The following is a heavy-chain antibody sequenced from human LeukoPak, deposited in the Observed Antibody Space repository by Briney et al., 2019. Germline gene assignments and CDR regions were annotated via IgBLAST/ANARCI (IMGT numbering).Heavy chain of an antibody. D-gene: IGHD6-6*01. V-gene: IGHV1-2*02. J-gene: IGHJ4*02. CDR3: ARGLAYSSF. Sequence: ASVKVSCKASGYTFTSYAMNWVRQAPGQGLEWMGWINPNSGGTNYAQKFQGRVTMTRDTSISTAYMELSRLRSDDTAVYYCARGLAYSSFWGQGTLVTVSS. CDR1: GYTFTSYA. CDR2: INPNSGGT.